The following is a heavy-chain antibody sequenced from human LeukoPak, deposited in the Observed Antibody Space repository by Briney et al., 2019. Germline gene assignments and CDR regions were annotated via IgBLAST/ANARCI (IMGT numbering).Heavy chain of an antibody. J-gene: IGHJ5*02. CDR1: GGSFSGYY. Sequence: SETLSLTCAVYGGSFSGYYWSWIRQPPGKGLEWIGEINYSGSTNYNPSLKSRVTISVDTSKNQFSLKLSSVTAADTAVYYCARGTTVTTVAWFDPWGQGTLVTVSS. CDR2: INYSGST. CDR3: ARGTTVTTVAWFDP. D-gene: IGHD4-17*01. V-gene: IGHV4-34*01.